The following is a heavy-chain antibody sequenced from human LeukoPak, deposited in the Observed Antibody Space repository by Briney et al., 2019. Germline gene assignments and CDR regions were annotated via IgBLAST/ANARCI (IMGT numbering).Heavy chain of an antibody. CDR2: IYYSGST. J-gene: IGHJ4*02. CDR3: ARSYLYSSGWYTLGY. D-gene: IGHD6-19*01. V-gene: IGHV4-39*01. CDR1: GGSICSSSYS. Sequence: SETLSLTCTVSGGSICSSSYSWGWTRQPPGKGLEWIGSIYYSGSTYYNPSLKSRVTISVNTSNNQFSLKLSSVTAADTAVYYCARSYLYSSGWYTLGYWGQGTLVTVSS.